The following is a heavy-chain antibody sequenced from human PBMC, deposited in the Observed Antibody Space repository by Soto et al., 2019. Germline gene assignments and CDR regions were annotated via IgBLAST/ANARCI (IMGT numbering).Heavy chain of an antibody. CDR3: AGVGPSSSFYYYYGMDV. CDR2: IYYSGST. V-gene: IGHV4-59*01. CDR1: GGSISSYY. J-gene: IGHJ6*02. D-gene: IGHD6-6*01. Sequence: PSETLSLTCTVSGGSISSYYWSWIRQPPGKGLEWIGYIYYSGSTNYNPSLKSRVTISVDTSKNQFSLKLSSVTAADTAVYYCAGVGPSSSFYYYYGMDVWGQGTTVTVSS.